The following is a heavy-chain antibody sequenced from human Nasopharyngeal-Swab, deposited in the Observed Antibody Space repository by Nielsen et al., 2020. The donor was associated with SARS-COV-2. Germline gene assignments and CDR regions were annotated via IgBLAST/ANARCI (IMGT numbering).Heavy chain of an antibody. D-gene: IGHD5-18*01. CDR2: INHSGST. J-gene: IGHJ5*02. V-gene: IGHV4-34*01. CDR3: AREGRIIQLWSGGFGP. Sequence: WIRQPPGKGLEWIGEINHSGSTNYNPSLKSRVTISVDTSKNQFSLKLSSVTAADTAVYYCAREGRIIQLWSGGFGPWGQGTPVTVSS.